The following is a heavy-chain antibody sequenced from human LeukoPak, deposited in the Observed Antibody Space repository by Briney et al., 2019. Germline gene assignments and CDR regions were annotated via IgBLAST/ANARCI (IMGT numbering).Heavy chain of an antibody. CDR2: ISYDGSNK. D-gene: IGHD3-3*01. J-gene: IGHJ5*02. Sequence: PGRSLRLSCAASGFTFSSYAMHWVRQAPGKGLEWVAVISYDGSNKYYADSVKGRFTISRDNSKNTLYLQMNSLRAEDTAVYYCARDRTVYYDFSKGWFDPWGQGTLVTVSS. V-gene: IGHV3-30-3*01. CDR1: GFTFSSYA. CDR3: ARDRTVYYDFSKGWFDP.